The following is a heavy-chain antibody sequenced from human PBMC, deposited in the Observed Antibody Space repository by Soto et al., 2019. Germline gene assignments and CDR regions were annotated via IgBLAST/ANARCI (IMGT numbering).Heavy chain of an antibody. CDR3: ARRVFGVVIENWFDP. Sequence: SETLSLTCTVSGGSISSSSYYWGWIRQPPGKGLEWIGSIYYSGSTYYNPSLKSRVTISVDTSKNQFSLKLSSVTAADTAVYYCARRVFGVVIENWFDPWGQGTLVT. J-gene: IGHJ5*02. CDR1: GGSISSSSYY. V-gene: IGHV4-39*01. CDR2: IYYSGST. D-gene: IGHD3-3*01.